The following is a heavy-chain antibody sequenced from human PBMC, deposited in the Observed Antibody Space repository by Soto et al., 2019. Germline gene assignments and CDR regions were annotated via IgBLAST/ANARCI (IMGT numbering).Heavy chain of an antibody. D-gene: IGHD6-13*01. CDR2: ISSSGSFI. Sequence: LRLSCAASGFTFRTYGMNWVRRAPGGGLEWVASISSSGSFIYYADSVKGRFTISRDDAEKSLYLQMNSLRAEDTALYYCAREPEGIAAALDYWGRGTLVTVSS. J-gene: IGHJ4*02. V-gene: IGHV3-21*01. CDR3: AREPEGIAAALDY. CDR1: GFTFRTYG.